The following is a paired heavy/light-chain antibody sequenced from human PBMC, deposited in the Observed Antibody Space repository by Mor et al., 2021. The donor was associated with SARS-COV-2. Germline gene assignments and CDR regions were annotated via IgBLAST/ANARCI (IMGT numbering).Light chain of an antibody. Sequence: SYELTQPPSVSVSPGQTASITCSGDKLGDKYVCWYQQKPGQTPVLVIYRSTRRPSGIPERFSGSNSGNTATLTISGTQPMDEADYYCQACDSGIAIFGGGTKVTVL. CDR2: RST. CDR3: QACDSGIAI. CDR1: KLGDKY. V-gene: IGLV3-1*01. J-gene: IGLJ2*01.
Heavy chain of an antibody. CDR3: VRVNQDADSYGMDV. V-gene: IGHV3-21*02. J-gene: IGHJ6*02. CDR1: GFTFSRYI. CDR2: ISGSSAYI. D-gene: IGHD2-15*01. Sequence: EVQLVESGGGLVKPGGSLRLSCAASGFTFSRYIMDWVRQAPGKGLEWVSSISGSSAYIFYADSMNGRFTISRDNAKNSLYLQMDSLRAEDTAVYYCVRVNQDADSYGMDVWGQGTTVTVPS.